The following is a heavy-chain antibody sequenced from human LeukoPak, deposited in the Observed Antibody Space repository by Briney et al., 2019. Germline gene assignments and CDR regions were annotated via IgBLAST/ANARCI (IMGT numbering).Heavy chain of an antibody. D-gene: IGHD3-22*01. CDR2: ISSSGSTI. CDR3: ARDRQDYYDSSGFDY. CDR1: GFTFSDYY. J-gene: IGHJ4*02. Sequence: PGGSLRLSCAASGFTFSDYYMSWIRQAPGKGLEWVSYISSSGSTIYYADSVKGRFTISRDNAKNSLYLQMNSLRAEDTAVYYCARDRQDYYDSSGFDYWGQGTLVTVSS. V-gene: IGHV3-11*01.